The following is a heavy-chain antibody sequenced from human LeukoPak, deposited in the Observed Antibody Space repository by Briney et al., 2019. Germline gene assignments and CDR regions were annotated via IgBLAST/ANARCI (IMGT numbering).Heavy chain of an antibody. V-gene: IGHV4-38-2*02. J-gene: IGHJ5*02. D-gene: IGHD3-22*01. CDR3: ARSDRRYYYDSSGNPNWFDP. Sequence: SETLSLTCTVSGYSISSGYYWGWIRQPPGKGLEWIGSIYHSGSTYYNPSLKSRVTISVDTSKNQFSLKLSSVTAADTAVYYCARSDRRYYYDSSGNPNWFDPWGQGTLVTVSS. CDR1: GYSISSGYY. CDR2: IYHSGST.